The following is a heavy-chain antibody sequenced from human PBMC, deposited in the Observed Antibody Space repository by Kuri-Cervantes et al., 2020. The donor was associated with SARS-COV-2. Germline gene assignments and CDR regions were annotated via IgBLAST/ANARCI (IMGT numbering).Heavy chain of an antibody. Sequence: LSLTCAASGFTLSSYAVYWVRQAPGKGLEWVGFVRRDGSNYYYADSVKGRFTISRDNSKNSLYLEMNSLRPEDTAVYYCAKVETASLDYWGQGTLVTVSS. V-gene: IGHV3-30*02. CDR3: AKVETASLDY. D-gene: IGHD3-3*01. CDR2: VRRDGSNY. J-gene: IGHJ4*02. CDR1: GFTLSSYA.